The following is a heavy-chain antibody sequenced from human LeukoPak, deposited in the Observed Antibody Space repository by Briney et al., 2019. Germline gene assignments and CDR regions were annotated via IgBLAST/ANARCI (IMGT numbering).Heavy chain of an antibody. V-gene: IGHV6-1*01. D-gene: IGHD2/OR15-2a*01. Sequence: ASQTLSLTCAISGDSVSSNSAAWNWIRQSPSRGLEWLGRTYYRSKWYNDYAVSVESRITINPDTSKNQFSLQLNSVTPEDTAVYYCAREPLPTVLYGMDVWGQGTTVTVSS. J-gene: IGHJ6*02. CDR1: GDSVSSNSAA. CDR3: AREPLPTVLYGMDV. CDR2: TYYRSKWYN.